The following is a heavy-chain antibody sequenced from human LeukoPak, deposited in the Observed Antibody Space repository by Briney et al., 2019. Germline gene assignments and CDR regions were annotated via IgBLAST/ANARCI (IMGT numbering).Heavy chain of an antibody. J-gene: IGHJ4*02. CDR2: IVPSFSTA. Sequence: SSEKVSCKASGGTFSRYCAISWVRQAPGPGVEWVGGIVPSFSTANYAQKFQGRVTITTDESTGTDDLGLSGLRSEDTAVYWVSIDPHWGRRTVDTVPT. CDR3: SIDPH. V-gene: IGHV1-69*05. D-gene: IGHD2-21*01. CDR1: GGTFSRYCA.